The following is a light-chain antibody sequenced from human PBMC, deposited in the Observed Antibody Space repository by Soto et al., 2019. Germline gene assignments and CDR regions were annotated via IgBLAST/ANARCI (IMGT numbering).Light chain of an antibody. J-gene: IGLJ1*01. V-gene: IGLV2-8*01. CDR2: DVN. Sequence: QSALTQPPSASGSPGQSVTISCTGTSSDVGGYNYVSWYQQHPGKAPQVLIYDVNKRPSGVPDRFSGSKSGNTASLTVSGLQADDEADCYCSSHAGSNNPFVFGTGTKLTVL. CDR3: SSHAGSNNPFV. CDR1: SSDVGGYNY.